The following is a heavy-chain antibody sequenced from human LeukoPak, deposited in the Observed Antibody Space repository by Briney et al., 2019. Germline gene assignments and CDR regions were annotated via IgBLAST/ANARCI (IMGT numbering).Heavy chain of an antibody. V-gene: IGHV3-30-3*01. CDR1: GFTFSSYA. J-gene: IGHJ6*02. Sequence: GRSLRLSCAASGFTFSSYAMHWVRQAPGKGLEWVAVISYDGSNKYYADSVKGRFTISRDNSKNTLYLQMNSLRAEDTAVYYCARSPTVTTPRLYYYYGMDVWGRGTTVTVSS. CDR2: ISYDGSNK. D-gene: IGHD4-17*01. CDR3: ARSPTVTTPRLYYYYGMDV.